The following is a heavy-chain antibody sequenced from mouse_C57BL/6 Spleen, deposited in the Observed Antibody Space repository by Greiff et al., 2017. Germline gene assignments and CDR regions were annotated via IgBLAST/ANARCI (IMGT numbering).Heavy chain of an antibody. CDR1: GYAFSSSW. V-gene: IGHV1-82*01. CDR2: IYPGDGDT. D-gene: IGHD2-12*01. Sequence: QVQLQQSGPELVKPGASVKISCKASGYAFSSSWMNWVKQRPGKGLEWIGRIYPGDGDTNYNGKFKGKATLTADNSSSTAYMQLSSLTSEDSAVYFCSIAYYRKEWYFDVWGTGTTVTVSS. CDR3: SIAYYRKEWYFDV. J-gene: IGHJ1*03.